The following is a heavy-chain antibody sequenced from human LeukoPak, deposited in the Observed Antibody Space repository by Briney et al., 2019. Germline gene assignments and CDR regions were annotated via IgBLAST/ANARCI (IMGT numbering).Heavy chain of an antibody. D-gene: IGHD3-10*01. V-gene: IGHV3-53*01. J-gene: IGHJ4*02. CDR2: IYSGGNT. CDR3: AREIVGGFIPGAY. Sequence: PGESLRLSCAASGFTVSSNYMSWVRQAPGKGLEWVSVIYSGGNTYYADSVKGRFTISRDNTKNTLYFQMNSLRAEDTAVYYCAREIVGGFIPGAYWGQGTLVTVSS. CDR1: GFTVSSNY.